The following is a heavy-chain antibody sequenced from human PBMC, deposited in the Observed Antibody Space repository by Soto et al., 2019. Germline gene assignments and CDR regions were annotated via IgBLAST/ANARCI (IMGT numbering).Heavy chain of an antibody. CDR2: IYGDDNK. V-gene: IGHV2-5*02. CDR1: GFSLSTSAVG. D-gene: IGHD3-16*01. J-gene: IGHJ6*02. Sequence: QITLKESGPTLVKPTQTLTLTCTFSGFSLSTSAVGVGWIRQPPGKDLGWLALIYGDDNKLYSPSLKSRLTITKDTSKHQVVFTMTNMDPVDTATYYCTHRRDYGRMDVWGQGTTVTVSS. CDR3: THRRDYGRMDV.